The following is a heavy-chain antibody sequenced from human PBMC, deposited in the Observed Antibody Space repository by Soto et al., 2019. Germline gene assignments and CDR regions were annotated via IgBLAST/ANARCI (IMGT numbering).Heavy chain of an antibody. CDR2: ISGSGFKK. CDR3: AKNQGVELVPLATVDWFDP. Sequence: ARGSLRLSCAASGFIFENFGMSWVRQAPGKRLEWISSISGSGFKKYYADSVKGRFTISRDNSKSTVYLELNNLSAEDTAVYHCAKNQGVELVPLATVDWFDPWGQGSVVTVSS. J-gene: IGHJ5*02. V-gene: IGHV3-23*01. CDR1: GFIFENFG. D-gene: IGHD1-26*01.